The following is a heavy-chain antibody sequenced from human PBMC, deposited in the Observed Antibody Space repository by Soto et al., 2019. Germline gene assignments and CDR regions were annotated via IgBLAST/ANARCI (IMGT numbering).Heavy chain of an antibody. J-gene: IGHJ5*02. Sequence: SGTLSLPCSVSGGSINSYYWSWIREPPGKGLEWIGYIFYSGRSGSTNYNPSLKSRVTISVDTSKNQFSLKVSSVTAADTAVYYCAKTALGWLDPWGQGTLVTVSS. D-gene: IGHD2-21*02. V-gene: IGHV4-59*01. CDR1: GGSINSYY. CDR3: AKTALGWLDP. CDR2: IFYSGRSGST.